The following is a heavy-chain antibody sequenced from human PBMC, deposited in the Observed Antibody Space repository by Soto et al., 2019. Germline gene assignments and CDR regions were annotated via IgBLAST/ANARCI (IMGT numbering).Heavy chain of an antibody. Sequence: GGSLRLSCAASGFTFSSYAMSWVRQAPGKGLEWVSAISAGGGSTYYADSVKGRFTISRDNSKSTLYLQMNSLRADDTAVYYSAKPRAYFYYYGMDVWGQGTTVTVSS. V-gene: IGHV3-23*01. CDR3: AKPRAYFYYYGMDV. J-gene: IGHJ6*02. CDR2: ISAGGGST. CDR1: GFTFSSYA.